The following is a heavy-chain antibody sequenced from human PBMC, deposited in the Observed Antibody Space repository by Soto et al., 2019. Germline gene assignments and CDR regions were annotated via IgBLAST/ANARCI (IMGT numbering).Heavy chain of an antibody. V-gene: IGHV3-15*07. CDR2: IKSKVNGATT. CDR3: TTDSYSTMLVVRFDY. Sequence: GGSLRLSCAASCFIFSNAWINWVRQAPGGGLEWVGRIKSKVNGATTDFAAPVKGRFAISRDDSRHIVYLQMNSLRIEDTAVYYCTTDSYSTMLVVRFDYWGHGTPVTVSS. D-gene: IGHD3-22*01. J-gene: IGHJ4*01. CDR1: CFIFSNAW.